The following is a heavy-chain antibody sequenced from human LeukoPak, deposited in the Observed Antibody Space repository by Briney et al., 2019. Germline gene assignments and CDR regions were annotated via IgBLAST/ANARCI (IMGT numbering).Heavy chain of an antibody. Sequence: GGSLRLSCAASGSTFSSYAMHWVRQAPGKGLEYVSAISSNGGSTYYANSVKGRFTISRDNSKNTLYLQMGSLRGEDMAVYYCAREGSSAHYGMDVWGQGTTVTVSS. D-gene: IGHD6-6*01. J-gene: IGHJ6*02. CDR1: GSTFSSYA. CDR2: ISSNGGST. V-gene: IGHV3-64*01. CDR3: AREGSSAHYGMDV.